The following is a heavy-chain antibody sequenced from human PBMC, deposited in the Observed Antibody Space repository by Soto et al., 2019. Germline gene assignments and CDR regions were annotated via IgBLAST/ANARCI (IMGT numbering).Heavy chain of an antibody. CDR1: GGSFSGYS. CDR3: ARAGDFWSGYLNWFDP. J-gene: IGHJ5*02. V-gene: IGHV4-34*01. D-gene: IGHD3-3*01. CDR2: INHSGST. Sequence: SETLSLTCAVDGGSFSGYSWGWIRQPPGKGLEWIGEINHSGSTNYNTSLKSRVTISVDTSKNQFSLKLSSVTAADTAVYYCARAGDFWSGYLNWFDPWGQGTLVTVSS.